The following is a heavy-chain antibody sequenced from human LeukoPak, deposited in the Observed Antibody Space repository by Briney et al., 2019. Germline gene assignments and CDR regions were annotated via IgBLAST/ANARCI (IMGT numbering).Heavy chain of an antibody. CDR2: INPSSGST. CDR1: GYTYTSYY. J-gene: IGHJ5*02. CDR3: ARASSDFGESFP. Sequence: ASVKLSCKASGYTYTSYYMHWVRQAPGQGLEWMGIINPSSGSTSYTQKFQGRVTMTRDTSTSTVYMDLSSLRSEDTAVYYCARASSDFGESFPWGQGTLVTVSS. V-gene: IGHV1-46*01. D-gene: IGHD3-10*01.